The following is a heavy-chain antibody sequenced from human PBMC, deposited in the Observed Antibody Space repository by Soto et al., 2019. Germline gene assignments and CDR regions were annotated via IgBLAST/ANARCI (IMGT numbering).Heavy chain of an antibody. Sequence: SETLSLTCTVSGTSISSYYWSWIRQPPGKGLEWIANIHYSGTANYNPSLASRVTLSVDTSKNQFSLKMTSVTAADRAMYFCARYNSYAIDYWGRGTLVTVSS. J-gene: IGHJ4*02. CDR1: GTSISSYY. V-gene: IGHV4-59*01. D-gene: IGHD2-8*01. CDR2: IHYSGTA. CDR3: ARYNSYAIDY.